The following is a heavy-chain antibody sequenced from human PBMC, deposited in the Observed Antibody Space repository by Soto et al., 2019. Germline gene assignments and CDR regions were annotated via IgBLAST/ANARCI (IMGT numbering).Heavy chain of an antibody. V-gene: IGHV3-48*02. J-gene: IGHJ6*02. Sequence: EVQLVESRGGLVQPGGSLRLSCAASGFTFSSYSMNWVRQAPGKGLEWVSYISSSSSTIYYADSVKGRFTISRDNAKNSLYLQMNSLRDEDTAVYYCASFLEWLKPHYYYYGMDVWGQGTTVTVSS. CDR3: ASFLEWLKPHYYYYGMDV. CDR1: GFTFSSYS. CDR2: ISSSSSTI. D-gene: IGHD3-3*01.